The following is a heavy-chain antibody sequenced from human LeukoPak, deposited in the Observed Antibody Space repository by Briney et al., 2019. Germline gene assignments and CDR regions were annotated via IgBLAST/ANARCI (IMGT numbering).Heavy chain of an antibody. CDR1: GFTFSSFA. J-gene: IGHJ4*02. Sequence: PGRSLRLSCAASGFTFSSFALHWVRQAPGKGLEWVAVISYEDGSNKYYADSVKGRFTISRGNSKHTVYLQMNSLRTEDTAVYYCARESGGNTPYYFDYWGQGTLVTVSS. CDR2: ISYEDGSNK. CDR3: ARESGGNTPYYFDY. V-gene: IGHV3-30*04. D-gene: IGHD2-2*02.